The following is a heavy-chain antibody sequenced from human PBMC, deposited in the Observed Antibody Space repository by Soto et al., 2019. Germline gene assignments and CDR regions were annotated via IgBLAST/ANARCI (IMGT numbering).Heavy chain of an antibody. Sequence: ASVKVSCKASGGTFSSYAISWVRQAPGQGLEWMGGIIPIFGTANYAQKFQGRVTITADESTSTAYMELSSLRSEDTAVYYCARQGAARPGYYYGMDVWGQGTTVTV. CDR3: ARQGAARPGYYYGMDV. CDR2: IIPIFGTA. D-gene: IGHD6-6*01. V-gene: IGHV1-69*13. CDR1: GGTFSSYA. J-gene: IGHJ6*02.